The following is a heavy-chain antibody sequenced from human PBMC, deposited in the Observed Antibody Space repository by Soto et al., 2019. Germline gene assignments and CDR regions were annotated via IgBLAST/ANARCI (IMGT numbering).Heavy chain of an antibody. V-gene: IGHV3-23*01. CDR2: ITAAGIT. D-gene: IGHD1-7*01. J-gene: IGHJ3*02. CDR3: AKCVQMYWNYDAFHI. Sequence: GGSLRLSCATSGFTFGNYAMSWVRQAPGKGLECVSHITAAGITYYADSVRGRFVISRESSPNMVYLQMNSLRVEYTALYYCAKCVQMYWNYDAFHIWGQGTMVTVSS. CDR1: GFTFGNYA.